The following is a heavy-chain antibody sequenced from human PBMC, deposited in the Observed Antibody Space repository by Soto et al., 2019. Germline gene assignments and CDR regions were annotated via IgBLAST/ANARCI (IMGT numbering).Heavy chain of an antibody. D-gene: IGHD2-2*01. V-gene: IGHV6-1*01. CDR3: ARDQDFVVVPAAMDYYYYYMDV. J-gene: IGHJ6*03. CDR2: TYYRSKWYN. Sequence: SQTLSLTCAISGDSVSSNSAAWNWIRQSPSRGLEWLGRTYYRSKWYNDYAVSVKSRITINPDTSKNQFSLQLNSVTPEDTAVYYCARDQDFVVVPAAMDYYYYYMDVWGKGTTVTVSS. CDR1: GDSVSSNSAA.